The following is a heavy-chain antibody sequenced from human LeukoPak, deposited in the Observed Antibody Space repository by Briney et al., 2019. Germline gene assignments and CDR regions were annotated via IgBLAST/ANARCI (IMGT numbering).Heavy chain of an antibody. J-gene: IGHJ4*02. CDR2: IKQDGSEK. D-gene: IGHD3-9*01. CDR3: ARQELRYFDWLPFDC. V-gene: IGHV3-7*01. Sequence: PGRSLRLSCAASGFTFSSYWMSWVRQAPGKGLEWVANIKQDGSEKYYVDSVKGRFTISRDNAKHSLYLQMNSLRAEDTAVYYCARQELRYFDWLPFDCWGQGTLVTVSS. CDR1: GFTFSSYW.